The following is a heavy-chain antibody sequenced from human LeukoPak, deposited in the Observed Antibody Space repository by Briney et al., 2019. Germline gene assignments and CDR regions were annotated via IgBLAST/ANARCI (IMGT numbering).Heavy chain of an antibody. CDR2: INPSGGST. Sequence: ASVKVSCKASGYTFTSYYMHWVRQAPGQGLEWMGMINPSGGSTSYAQKFQGRVTMTRDTSTSTVYMELSSLRSEDTAVYYCARDGPRIAALGEDFDYWGQGTLVTVSS. CDR1: GYTFTSYY. J-gene: IGHJ4*02. D-gene: IGHD6-6*01. V-gene: IGHV1-46*01. CDR3: ARDGPRIAALGEDFDY.